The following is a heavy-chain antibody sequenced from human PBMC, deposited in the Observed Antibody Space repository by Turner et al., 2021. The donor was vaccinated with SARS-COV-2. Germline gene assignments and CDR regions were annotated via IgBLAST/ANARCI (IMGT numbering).Heavy chain of an antibody. CDR3: ARDWRYYYDSSGYFDY. D-gene: IGHD3-22*01. J-gene: IGHJ4*02. CDR1: GFTFSNYA. V-gene: IGHV3-23*01. CDR2: ISGGGGTT. Sequence: EVQLLESGGGLVQPGGSLRLYCAASGFTFSNYAMSWVRQAPGKVLEWVSAISGGGGTTYPADSVKGRFTISRDNSMNTLFLQMNSLRAEDTAIYYCARDWRYYYDSSGYFDYWGQGTLVTVSS.